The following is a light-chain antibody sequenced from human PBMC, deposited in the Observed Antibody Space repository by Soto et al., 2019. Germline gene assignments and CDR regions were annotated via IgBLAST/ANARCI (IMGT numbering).Light chain of an antibody. J-gene: IGKJ2*01. CDR2: AAL. CDR3: QQYGDSPTYT. V-gene: IGKV3-20*01. Sequence: EIVLTQSPGILSLSPGDRATLSCKASQTISSSYLAWYQQKPGQAPRLLVYAALYRATGIPDTFSCSGSGTDVTLTISRLEPEDVAVYYCQQYGDSPTYTFGQGTNLEIK. CDR1: QTISSSY.